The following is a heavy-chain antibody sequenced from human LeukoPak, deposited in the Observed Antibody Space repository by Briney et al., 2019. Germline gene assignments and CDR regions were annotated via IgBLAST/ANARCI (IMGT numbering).Heavy chain of an antibody. CDR1: GCTFTSYD. Sequence: ASAKVSCKASGCTFTSYDINWVRQATGQGLEWMGWMNPNSGNTGYAQKFQGRVTMTRNTSISTAYMELSSLRSEDTAVYYCARGFSAAYYYYYYMDVWGKGTTVTISS. V-gene: IGHV1-8*01. CDR3: ARGFSAAYYYYYYMDV. J-gene: IGHJ6*03. D-gene: IGHD6-25*01. CDR2: MNPNSGNT.